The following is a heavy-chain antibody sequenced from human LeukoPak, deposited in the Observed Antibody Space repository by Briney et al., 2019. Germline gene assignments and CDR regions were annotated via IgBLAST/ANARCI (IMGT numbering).Heavy chain of an antibody. D-gene: IGHD6-19*01. V-gene: IGHV3-30*04. CDR3: ARSKQWLVLGY. CDR1: GFTFSSYA. Sequence: GESLRLSCAASGFTFSSYAMHWVRQAPGKGLEWVAVISYDGSNKYYADSVKGRFTISRDNSKNTLYLQMNSLRAEDTAVYYCARSKQWLVLGYWGQGTLVTVSS. J-gene: IGHJ4*02. CDR2: ISYDGSNK.